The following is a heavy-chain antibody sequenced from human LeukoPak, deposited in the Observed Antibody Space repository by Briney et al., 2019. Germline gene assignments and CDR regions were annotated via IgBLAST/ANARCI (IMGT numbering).Heavy chain of an antibody. CDR2: INWNGGST. J-gene: IGHJ4*02. Sequence: GGSLRLSCAASGFTFDDYGMSWVRQAPGKGLEWVSGINWNGGSTGYADSVKGRFTISRDNSKNTLYLQMNSLRAEDTAVYYCAKDFQTYYYDSSGPFDYWDQGTLVTVSS. CDR3: AKDFQTYYYDSSGPFDY. V-gene: IGHV3-20*04. CDR1: GFTFDDYG. D-gene: IGHD3-22*01.